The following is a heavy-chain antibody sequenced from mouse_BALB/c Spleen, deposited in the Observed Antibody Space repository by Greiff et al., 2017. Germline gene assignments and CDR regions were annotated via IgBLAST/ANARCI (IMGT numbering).Heavy chain of an antibody. CDR2: IDPANGNT. CDR1: GFNIKDTY. J-gene: IGHJ3*01. D-gene: IGHD2-4*01. V-gene: IGHV14-3*02. CDR3: ARWGDYDGGFAY. Sequence: VQLQQSGAELVKPGASVKLSCTASGFNIKDTYMHWVKQRPEQGLEWIGRIDPANGNTKYDPKFQGKATITADTSSNTAYLQLSSLTSEDTAVDYCARWGDYDGGFAYWGQGTLVTVSA.